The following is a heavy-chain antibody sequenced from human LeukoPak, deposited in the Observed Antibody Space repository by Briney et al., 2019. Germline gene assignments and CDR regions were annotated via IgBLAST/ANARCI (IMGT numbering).Heavy chain of an antibody. V-gene: IGHV3-11*04. J-gene: IGHJ2*01. CDR2: ISSSGSTI. CDR3: ARDPVDTATWYFDL. CDR1: GLTFSDYY. D-gene: IGHD5-18*01. Sequence: GGSLRLSCAASGLTFSDYYMSWIRQAPGKGLEWVSYISSSGSTIYYADSVKGRFTISRDNAKNSLYLQMNSLRAEDTAVYYCARDPVDTATWYFDLWGRGTLVTVSS.